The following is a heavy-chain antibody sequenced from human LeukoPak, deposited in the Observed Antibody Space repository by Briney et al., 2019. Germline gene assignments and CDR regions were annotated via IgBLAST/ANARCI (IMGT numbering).Heavy chain of an antibody. J-gene: IGHJ4*01. CDR3: TRTYCGGDCYFDY. CDR2: ITSRPYGGRT. D-gene: IGHD2-21*02. V-gene: IGHV3-49*04. Sequence: GGSLRLSCTTSGFTFPDFGVSWVRQAPGKGLEWVGLITSRPYGGRTRYAASGTGGFTISRDDSKRVAYLHMNSLETEDTAVYYCTRTYCGGDCYFDYWGQGILVTVSA. CDR1: GFTFPDFG.